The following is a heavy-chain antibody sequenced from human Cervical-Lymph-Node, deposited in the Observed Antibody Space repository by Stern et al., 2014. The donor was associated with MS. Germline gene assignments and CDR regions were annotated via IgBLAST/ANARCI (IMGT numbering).Heavy chain of an antibody. J-gene: IGHJ5*02. CDR1: GDSISSGNFY. V-gene: IGHV4-61*02. CDR3: ARDNPFDYSDYISDT. Sequence: QVQLQESGPGLVKPSQTLSLTCTVSGDSISSGNFYWSWIRRPAGKGLEWIGRIDVSGRTSFNPSLKTRISLSVDTSKNQISLKLGFGTAADTALYYCARDNPFDYSDYISDTWGQGTVVTVSS. D-gene: IGHD4-11*01. CDR2: IDVSGRT.